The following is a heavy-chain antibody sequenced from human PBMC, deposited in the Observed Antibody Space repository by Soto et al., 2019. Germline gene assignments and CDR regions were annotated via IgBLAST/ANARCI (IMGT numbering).Heavy chain of an antibody. J-gene: IGHJ4*02. V-gene: IGHV3-23*01. CDR3: AIVGYSAPMAY. CDR1: GFTFSYSA. CDR2: ITNGGDSI. Sequence: EVQLLESGGALVQPGGSLRLSCAASGFTFSYSAMSWVRQAPGKGLEWVSLITNGGDSIFFADSVKGRFTSSRDNSKNTLFLHMKRLRVEDTAIYYCAIVGYSAPMAYWGQGTLVTVSS. D-gene: IGHD5-18*01.